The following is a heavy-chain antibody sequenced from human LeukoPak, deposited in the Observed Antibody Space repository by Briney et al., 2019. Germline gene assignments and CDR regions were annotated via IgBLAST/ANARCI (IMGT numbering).Heavy chain of an antibody. CDR1: GYTFTGYY. J-gene: IGHJ4*02. CDR2: INPNSGGT. V-gene: IGHV1-2*02. Sequence: GASVKVSCKASGYTFTGYYMHWVRQAPGQGLGWMGWINPNSGGTNYAQNFQGRVTMTRDTSISTAYMELSRLRSDDTAVYYCARDRLDTALATVEVPDCWGQGTLVTVSS. D-gene: IGHD5-18*01. CDR3: ARDRLDTALATVEVPDC.